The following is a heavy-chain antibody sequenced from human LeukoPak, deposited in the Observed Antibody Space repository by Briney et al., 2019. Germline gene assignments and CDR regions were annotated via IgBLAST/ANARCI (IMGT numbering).Heavy chain of an antibody. CDR3: ARVRYRLAETYIDY. V-gene: IGHV1-8*02. CDR1: GYTFTSYD. J-gene: IGHJ4*02. D-gene: IGHD3-16*01. CDR2: MNPNSGNT. Sequence: ASVKVTCKASGYTFTSYDINWVRQATGQGLEWMGWMNPNSGNTGYAQKFQGRVTMTRDTSISTAYMELSRLRSDDTAVYYCARVRYRLAETYIDYWGQGTLVTVSS.